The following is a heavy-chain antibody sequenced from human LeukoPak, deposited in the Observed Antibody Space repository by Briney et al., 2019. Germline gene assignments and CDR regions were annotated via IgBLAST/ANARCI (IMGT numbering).Heavy chain of an antibody. J-gene: IGHJ5*02. V-gene: IGHV4-39*07. Sequence: SETLSLTCTVSGGSISSSSYYWGWIRQPPGKGLEWIGSIYYSGSTYYNPSLKSRVTISVDTSKNQFSLKLSSVTAADTAVYYCAREFDELEQQLVRGWFDPWGQGTLVTVSS. CDR1: GGSISSSSYY. CDR2: IYYSGST. CDR3: AREFDELEQQLVRGWFDP. D-gene: IGHD6-13*01.